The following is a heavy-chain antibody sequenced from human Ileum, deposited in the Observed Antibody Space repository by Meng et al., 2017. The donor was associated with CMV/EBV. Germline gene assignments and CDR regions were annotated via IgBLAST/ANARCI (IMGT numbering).Heavy chain of an antibody. D-gene: IGHD1/OR15-1a*01. CDR2: IKDEGRET. CDR1: GFTLRSHW. Sequence: GESLKISCVGSGFTLRSHWMAWVRQAPGKGLEWVANIKDEGRETYYVDSVKGRFTVSTDNAKNSLYLQMNCLRVEDTAVYYCSGANRPLDFWGQGTLVTVSS. J-gene: IGHJ4*02. V-gene: IGHV3-7*01. CDR3: SGANRPLDF.